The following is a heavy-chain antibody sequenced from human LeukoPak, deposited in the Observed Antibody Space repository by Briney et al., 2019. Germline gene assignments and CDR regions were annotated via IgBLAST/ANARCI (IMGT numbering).Heavy chain of an antibody. V-gene: IGHV4-39*01. D-gene: IGHD2-21*01. CDR2: IYYGGST. J-gene: IGHJ4*02. Sequence: PSETLSLTCTVSGGSISSSSYYWGWIRQPPGKGLEWIGNIYYGGSTFYNPSLKSRVTMSEDTSKNQFSLKLSSVTAADTAVYYCARQGGDEVFDYWGQGTLVTVSS. CDR3: ARQGGDEVFDY. CDR1: GGSISSSSYY.